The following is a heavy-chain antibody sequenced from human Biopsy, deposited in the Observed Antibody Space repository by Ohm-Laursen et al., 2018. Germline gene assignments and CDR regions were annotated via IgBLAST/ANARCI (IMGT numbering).Heavy chain of an antibody. J-gene: IGHJ5*02. CDR2: IIGIFRTA. CDR1: GGTFSSSA. D-gene: IGHD1/OR15-1a*01. CDR3: ARGGGYNWNNGWFDP. Sequence: SVKVSCNASGGTFSSSAITWVRQAPGQGLEWMGGIIGIFRTAHYAQKFQGRVTITADEFMSTAYMELSSLRSEGTAVYYCARGGGYNWNNGWFDPWGQGTLVTVSS. V-gene: IGHV1-69*13.